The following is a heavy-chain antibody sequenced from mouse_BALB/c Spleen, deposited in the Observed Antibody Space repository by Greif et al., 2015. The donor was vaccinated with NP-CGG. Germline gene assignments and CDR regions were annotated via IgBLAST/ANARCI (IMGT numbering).Heavy chain of an antibody. CDR2: IHXNSGNT. D-gene: IGHD2-3*01. J-gene: IGHJ2*01. CDR3: ARDGYSFDY. Sequence: VQLQQSGSVLVRPGASVKLSCKASGYTFTSSWMHWAKQRPGQGLEWIGEIHXNSGNTKYNEKFKGKATLTVDTSSSTAYVDLSRLTSEDSAVYYCARDGYSFDYWGQGTTLTVSS. CDR1: GYTFTSSW. V-gene: IGHV1S130*01.